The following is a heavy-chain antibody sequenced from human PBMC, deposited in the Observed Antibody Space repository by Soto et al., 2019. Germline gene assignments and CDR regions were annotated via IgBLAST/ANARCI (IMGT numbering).Heavy chain of an antibody. J-gene: IGHJ4*02. D-gene: IGHD6-19*01. V-gene: IGHV4-31*03. CDR2: IHNSGTT. CDR3: ARQKQWLSPFDD. CDR1: GGSITNDDYY. Sequence: QVQLQESGPGLVKPSQTLSLTCTVSGGSITNDDYYWNWIRQLPGKGLEWIGYIHNSGTTDYNPSRKIRVTRSVDTSKSQFSLKLSSVTAADTAVYFCARQKQWLSPFDDWGQGTLVTVSS.